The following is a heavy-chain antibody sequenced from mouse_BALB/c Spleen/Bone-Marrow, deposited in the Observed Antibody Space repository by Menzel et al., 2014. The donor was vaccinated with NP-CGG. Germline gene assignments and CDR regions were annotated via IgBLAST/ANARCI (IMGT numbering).Heavy chain of an antibody. CDR3: AREGDYGNYWYFDV. V-gene: IGHV5-17*02. D-gene: IGHD2-1*01. CDR2: ISSGSSTI. Sequence: EVKLVESGGGLVQPGGSRKLSCAASGFTFSSFGMHWVRQAPEKGLEWVAYISSGSSTIYYADTVKGRFTISRDNPKNTLFLQMTRLRSEDTAMYYCAREGDYGNYWYFDVWGAGTTVTVSS. CDR1: GFTFSSFG. J-gene: IGHJ1*01.